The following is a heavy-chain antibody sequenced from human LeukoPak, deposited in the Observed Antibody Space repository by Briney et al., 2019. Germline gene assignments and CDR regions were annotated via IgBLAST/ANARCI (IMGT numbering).Heavy chain of an antibody. D-gene: IGHD6-19*01. CDR1: GYTFISYG. Sequence: GASVKVSCKASGYTFISYGISWVRQAPGQGLEWMGWISAYNGNTNYAQKLQGRVTMTTDTSTSTAYMELRSLRSDDTAVYYCARDRWPGIAVAGPTFDYWGQGTLVTVSS. J-gene: IGHJ4*02. CDR2: ISAYNGNT. V-gene: IGHV1-18*01. CDR3: ARDRWPGIAVAGPTFDY.